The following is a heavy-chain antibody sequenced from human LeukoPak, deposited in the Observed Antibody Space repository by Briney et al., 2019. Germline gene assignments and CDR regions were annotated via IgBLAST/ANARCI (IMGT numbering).Heavy chain of an antibody. V-gene: IGHV4-34*01. D-gene: IGHD4-23*01. CDR3: ARISYGGNSFDY. Sequence: GSLRLSCEASGFTFSDYYMSWIRQPPGKGLEWIGEISHSGSTKYNASLKSRVTILVDKSKNHFSLKLTSVTAADTAVYYCARISYGGNSFDYWGQGTLVTVSS. CDR1: GFTFSDYY. CDR2: ISHSGST. J-gene: IGHJ4*02.